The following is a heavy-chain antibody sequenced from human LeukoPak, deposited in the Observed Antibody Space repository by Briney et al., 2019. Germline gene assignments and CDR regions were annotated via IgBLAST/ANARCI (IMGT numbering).Heavy chain of an antibody. V-gene: IGHV3-48*02. CDR1: GFTFSSYS. CDR2: ISSSSSTI. J-gene: IGHJ4*02. CDR3: AREDYGRGRVIRGCFDY. D-gene: IGHD4-17*01. Sequence: GGSLRLSCAASGFTFSSYSMNWVRQAPGKGLEWVSYISSSSSTIYYADSVKGRFTISRDNAKNSLYLQMNSLRDEDTAVYYCAREDYGRGRVIRGCFDYWGQGTLVTVSS.